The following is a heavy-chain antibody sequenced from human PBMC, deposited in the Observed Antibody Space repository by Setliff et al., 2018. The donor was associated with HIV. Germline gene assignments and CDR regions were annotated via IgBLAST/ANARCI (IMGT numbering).Heavy chain of an antibody. Sequence: GGSLRLSCAASGFSLSSFEMNWVRQAPGKGLEWVSYISSSGSTMYYADSVKGRFTISRDNAKNSLYLQMNSLRPEDTALYYCAKDISTGGSSSYYYFGEDVWGQGTPVTVSS. CDR2: ISSSGSTM. CDR3: AKDISTGGSSSYYYFGEDV. D-gene: IGHD2-8*02. V-gene: IGHV3-48*03. CDR1: GFSLSSFE. J-gene: IGHJ6*02.